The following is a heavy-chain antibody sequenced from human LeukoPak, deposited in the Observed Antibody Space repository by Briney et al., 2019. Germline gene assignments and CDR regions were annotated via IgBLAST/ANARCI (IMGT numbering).Heavy chain of an antibody. CDR3: AKDLRVMVRGVIIPSFDY. V-gene: IGHV3-23*01. D-gene: IGHD3-10*01. Sequence: GGSLRLSCEGSGFTFSDYAMNWVLQAPGKGLEWVASISGSGDSTYYADSVKGRFTISRDNSKNTLYLQMNSLRAEDTAVYYCAKDLRVMVRGVIIPSFDYWGQGTLVTVSS. CDR1: GFTFSDYA. CDR2: ISGSGDST. J-gene: IGHJ4*02.